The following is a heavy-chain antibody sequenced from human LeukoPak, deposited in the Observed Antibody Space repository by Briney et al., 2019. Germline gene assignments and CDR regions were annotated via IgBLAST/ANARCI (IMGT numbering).Heavy chain of an antibody. V-gene: IGHV4-34*01. CDR3: ARGFRDGYTATFDY. Sequence: RPSETLSLTCAVYGGSFSGYYWSWIRQPPGKGLEWIGEINHSGSTNYNPSLKSRVTISVDTSKNQFSLQLSSVTAADTAVYYCARGFRDGYTATFDYWGQGTLVTVSS. CDR1: GGSFSGYY. CDR2: INHSGST. J-gene: IGHJ4*02. D-gene: IGHD5-24*01.